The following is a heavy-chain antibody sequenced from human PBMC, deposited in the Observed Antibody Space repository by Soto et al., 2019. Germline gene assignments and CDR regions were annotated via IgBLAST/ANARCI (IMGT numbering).Heavy chain of an antibody. CDR3: AKVGWESSGWSPSNLDV. J-gene: IGHJ6*02. D-gene: IGHD6-19*01. CDR1: GGTFSSYA. CDR2: IIPVFGTT. Sequence: QVQLVQSGAEVKKPGSSVKVSCQASGGTFSSYAINWVRQAPGQGLEWMGGIIPVFGTTHYPQRFQGRVTITAEKSTGTAYLELSSRRSEDTAVYYCAKVGWESSGWSPSNLDVWGQGTTVTVSS. V-gene: IGHV1-69*06.